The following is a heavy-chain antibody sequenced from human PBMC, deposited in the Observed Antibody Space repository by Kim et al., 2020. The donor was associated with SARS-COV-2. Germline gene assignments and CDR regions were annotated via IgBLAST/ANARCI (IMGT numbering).Heavy chain of an antibody. CDR2: IYYSGST. J-gene: IGHJ4*02. V-gene: IGHV4-30-4*01. Sequence: SETLSLTCTVSGGSISSGDYYWSWIRQPPGKGLEWIGYIYYSGSTYYNPSLKSRVTISVDTSKNQFSLKLSSVTAADTAVYYCAREVVRGGKIFGVVRYFDYWGQGTLVTVSS. CDR3: AREVVRGGKIFGVVRYFDY. D-gene: IGHD3-3*01. CDR1: GGSISSGDYY.